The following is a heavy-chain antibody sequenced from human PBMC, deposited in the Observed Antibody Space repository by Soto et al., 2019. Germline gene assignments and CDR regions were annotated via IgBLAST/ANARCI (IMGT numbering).Heavy chain of an antibody. CDR2: ISGSGGST. CDR3: AKVGYCISTSCYVDYYYGMYV. D-gene: IGHD2-2*01. V-gene: IGHV3-23*01. CDR1: GFTFSSYA. Sequence: GGSLRLSCAASGFTFSSYAMSWVRQAPGKGLEWVSAISGSGGSTNYADSVKGRFTISRDNSKNTLYLQMNSLRAEDTAVYYCAKVGYCISTSCYVDYYYGMYVWGQGTMVTVSS. J-gene: IGHJ6*02.